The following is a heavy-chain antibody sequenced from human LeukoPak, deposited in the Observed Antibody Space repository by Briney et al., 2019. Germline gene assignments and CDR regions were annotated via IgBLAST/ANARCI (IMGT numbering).Heavy chain of an antibody. V-gene: IGHV3-7*05. J-gene: IGHJ5*02. CDR2: IKPDGSAK. Sequence: GGSLILSCVASGFTFSNYWMTWVRQAPGKGLEWVANIKPDGSAKHFVDSVRGRFTISRDNAKDSLYLQMNSLRAEDTAVYYCVRGSSGTVVRGIAWAWFDPWGQGTLVTVSS. CDR3: VRGSSGTVVRGIAWAWFDP. D-gene: IGHD3-10*01. CDR1: GFTFSNYW.